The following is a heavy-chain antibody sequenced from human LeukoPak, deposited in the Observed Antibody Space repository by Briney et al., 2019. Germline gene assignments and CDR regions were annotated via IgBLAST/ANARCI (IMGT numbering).Heavy chain of an antibody. CDR2: INHSGST. J-gene: IGHJ3*02. V-gene: IGHV4-34*01. D-gene: IGHD7-27*01. CDR1: GGSFSGYY. CDR3: ARASGDAFDI. Sequence: PSETLSLTCAVYGGSFSGYYWSWIRQPPGKGLEWIGEINHSGSTNYNPSLKSRVTISVDTSKNQFSLKLSSVTAADTAVYYCARASGDAFDIRGQGTMVTVSS.